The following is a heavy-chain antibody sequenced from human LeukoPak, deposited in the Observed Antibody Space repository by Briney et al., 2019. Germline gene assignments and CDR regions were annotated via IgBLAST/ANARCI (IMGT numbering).Heavy chain of an antibody. V-gene: IGHV3-30-3*01. D-gene: IGHD1-26*01. Sequence: PGRSLRLSCAASGFTFSSYSMHWVRQAPGRGLEWVAVISYDGNAKNHADSVKGRFTISRDNSKNTLFLQMNSLRADDTAVYYCESEIQNHSGKYFDCWGQGPGVTVSS. CDR3: ESEIQNHSGKYFDC. CDR1: GFTFSSYS. CDR2: ISYDGNAK. J-gene: IGHJ4*02.